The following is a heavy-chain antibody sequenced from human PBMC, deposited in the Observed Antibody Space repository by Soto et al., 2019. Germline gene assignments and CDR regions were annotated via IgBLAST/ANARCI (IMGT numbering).Heavy chain of an antibody. V-gene: IGHV3-23*01. CDR1: GFSFSTYV. CDR3: ARGAYCSTTSCPLDP. CDR2: ISGSGGNT. J-gene: IGHJ5*02. Sequence: PGGSLRLSCAASGFSFSTYVMSWVRQAPGKGLEWLSVISGSGGNTYYAGSVQGRFTISRDNSKNMLYLQMDSLRAEDTAVYYCARGAYCSTTSCPLDPWGQGTLVTVSS. D-gene: IGHD2-2*01.